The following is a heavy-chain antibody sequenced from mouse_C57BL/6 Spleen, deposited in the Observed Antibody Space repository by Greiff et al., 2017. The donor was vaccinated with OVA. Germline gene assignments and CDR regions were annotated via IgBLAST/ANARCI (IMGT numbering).Heavy chain of an antibody. J-gene: IGHJ2*01. Sequence: VQLVESGPELVKPGASVKISCKASGYAFSSSWMNWVKQRPGRGLEWIGRIYPGDGDTNYNGKFKSKATLTADKSSSTAYMHLSSLTSEDSAVYFCASTALASFDYWGQGTTLTVSS. CDR3: ASTALASFDY. CDR1: GYAFSSSW. D-gene: IGHD3-1*01. V-gene: IGHV1-82*01. CDR2: IYPGDGDT.